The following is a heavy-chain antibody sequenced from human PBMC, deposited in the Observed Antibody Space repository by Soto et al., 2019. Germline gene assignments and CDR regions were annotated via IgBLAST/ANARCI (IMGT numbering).Heavy chain of an antibody. V-gene: IGHV6-1*01. D-gene: IGHD1-7*01. CDR2: TYYRSKWYN. CDR1: GDSVSSNSAA. Sequence: PSQTLSLTCAISGDSVSSNSAAWNWIRQSPSRGLEWLGRTYYRSKWYNDYAVSVKSRITINPDTSKNQFSLQLNSVTPEDTAVYYCARELITGTNYYYYYMDVWGKGTTVTVSS. CDR3: ARELITGTNYYYYYMDV. J-gene: IGHJ6*03.